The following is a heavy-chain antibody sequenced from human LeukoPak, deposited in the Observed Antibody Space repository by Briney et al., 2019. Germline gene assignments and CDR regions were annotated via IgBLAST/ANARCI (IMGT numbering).Heavy chain of an antibody. V-gene: IGHV3-23*01. D-gene: IGHD3-22*01. J-gene: IGHJ4*02. CDR1: GFTFSSYA. CDR3: AKADTYYYDSSGYCGFDY. Sequence: GGSLRLSCAASGFTFSSYAMSWVRQAPGKGLEWVSAISGSGGSTYYADSVKGRFTISRDNSKNTLYLQMNSLRAEDTAVYYCAKADTYYYDSSGYCGFDYWGQGTLVTV. CDR2: ISGSGGST.